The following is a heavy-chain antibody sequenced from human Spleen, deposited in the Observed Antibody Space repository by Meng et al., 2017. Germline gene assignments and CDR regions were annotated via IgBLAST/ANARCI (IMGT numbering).Heavy chain of an antibody. CDR3: ARDFSYYGSGSYYPNFDY. J-gene: IGHJ4*02. V-gene: IGHV3-15*01. CDR2: IKSNSDGGTT. Sequence: LSLTCAASGFSFTDAWMSWVRQAPGKGLEWVGRIKSNSDGGTTDYAAPVKGRFTISRDDSKNTLYLQMNSLRAEDTAVYYCARDFSYYGSGSYYPNFDYWGQGTLVTVSS. D-gene: IGHD3-10*01. CDR1: GFSFTDAW.